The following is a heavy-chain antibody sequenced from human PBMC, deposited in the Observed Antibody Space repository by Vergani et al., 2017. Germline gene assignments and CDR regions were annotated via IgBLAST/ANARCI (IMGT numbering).Heavy chain of an antibody. V-gene: IGHV3-11*06. J-gene: IGHJ6*02. Sequence: QVQLVESGGGLVKPGGSLRLSCAASGFTFSDYYMSWIRQAPGKGVEWVSYISSSSSYTNYADSVKGRFTISRDNAKNSLYLQMNSLRAEDTAVYYCARITLGIGHYYYYGMDVWGQGTMVTVSS. CDR2: ISSSSSYT. D-gene: IGHD6-13*01. CDR3: ARITLGIGHYYYYGMDV. CDR1: GFTFSDYY.